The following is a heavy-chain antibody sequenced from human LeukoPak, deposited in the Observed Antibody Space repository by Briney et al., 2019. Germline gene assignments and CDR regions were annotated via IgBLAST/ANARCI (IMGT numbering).Heavy chain of an antibody. Sequence: PGGSLRLSCATSGFSFSSYAMSWVRQAPGKGLEWVSAMSSSDDGRYYAASVRGRFTISRDTSRSTLYLQMNSLRAEDTAVYYCARILDSAWGELGYWGQGTLVTVSS. V-gene: IGHV3-23*01. J-gene: IGHJ4*02. D-gene: IGHD6-19*01. CDR2: MSSSDDGR. CDR3: ARILDSAWGELGY. CDR1: GFSFSSYA.